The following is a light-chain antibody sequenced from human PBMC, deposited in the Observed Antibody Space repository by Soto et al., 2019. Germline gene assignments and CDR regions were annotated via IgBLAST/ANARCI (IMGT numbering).Light chain of an antibody. CDR1: SSDVGGYNS. CDR2: EV. V-gene: IGLV2-8*01. J-gene: IGLJ3*02. Sequence: QSVLTQPPSASGSPGQSVTISCTGASSDVGGYNSVSWYQQHPGKVPKLIISEVNSGVPDRFSSSKSGNTASLTVSGLQAEDEADYYCSSYAGSGTWVFGGGTKLTVL. CDR3: SSYAGSGTWV.